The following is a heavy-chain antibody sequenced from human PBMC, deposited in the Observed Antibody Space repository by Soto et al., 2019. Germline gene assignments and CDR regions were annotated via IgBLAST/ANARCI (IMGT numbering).Heavy chain of an antibody. CDR2: ISWDGGST. J-gene: IGHJ4*02. CDR3: AKDIDGYSSSWDDYFDY. CDR1: GFTFDDYT. Sequence: GGSLRLSCAASGFTFDDYTMHWVRQAPGKGLEWVSLISWDGGSTYYADSVKGRFTISRDNSKNSLYLQMNSLRTEDTALYYCAKDIDGYSSSWDDYFDYWGQGTLVTVSS. V-gene: IGHV3-43*01. D-gene: IGHD6-13*01.